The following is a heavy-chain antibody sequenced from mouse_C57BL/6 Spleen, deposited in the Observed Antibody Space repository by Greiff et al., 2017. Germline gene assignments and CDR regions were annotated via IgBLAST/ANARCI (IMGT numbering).Heavy chain of an antibody. V-gene: IGHV1-64*01. Sequence: QVQLQQPGAELVKPGASVKLSCKASGYTFTSYWMHWVKQRPGQGLEWIGMIHPNSGSTNYNEKFKGKATLTVDKSSSTAYMQLSSLTSEDSAVYYCARTPNYYGSSPYYFDYWGQGTTLTVSS. CDR3: ARTPNYYGSSPYYFDY. CDR2: IHPNSGST. J-gene: IGHJ2*01. CDR1: GYTFTSYW. D-gene: IGHD1-1*01.